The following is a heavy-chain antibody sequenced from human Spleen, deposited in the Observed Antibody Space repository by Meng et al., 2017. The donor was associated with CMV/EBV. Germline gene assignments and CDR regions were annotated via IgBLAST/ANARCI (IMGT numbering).Heavy chain of an antibody. CDR2: ISYDGSNK. CDR3: ARVYCSTSCYPYYYYGMDV. D-gene: IGHD2-2*01. V-gene: IGHV3-30-3*01. CDR1: GFTFSSYA. Sequence: GESLKISCAASGFTFSSYAMHWVRQAPGKGLEWVAVISYDGSNKYYADSVKGRFTISRDNSKNTLYLQMNSLRAEDTAVFYCARVYCSTSCYPYYYYGMDVWGQGTTVTVSS. J-gene: IGHJ6*02.